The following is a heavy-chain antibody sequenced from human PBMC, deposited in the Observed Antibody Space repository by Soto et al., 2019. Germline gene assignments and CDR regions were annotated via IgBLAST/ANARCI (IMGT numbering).Heavy chain of an antibody. CDR2: IIPSFGTA. J-gene: IGHJ4*02. CDR1: GGTFSSYA. D-gene: IGHD3-10*01. Sequence: SVKVSCKAPGGTFSSYAISWVRQAPGQGLEWMGGIIPSFGTANYAQKFQERVTITRDMSTSTAYMELSSLRSEDTAVYYCAAEFRGYYYGSGSYYNSFDYWGQGTLVTVSS. V-gene: IGHV1-69*05. CDR3: AAEFRGYYYGSGSYYNSFDY.